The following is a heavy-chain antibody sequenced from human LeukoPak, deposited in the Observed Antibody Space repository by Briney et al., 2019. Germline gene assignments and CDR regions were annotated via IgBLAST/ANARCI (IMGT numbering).Heavy chain of an antibody. Sequence: SVKVSCKASGYTFTSYDINWVRQATGQGLEWMGWMNPNSGNTGYAQKFQGRVTMTRNTSISTAYMELSSLRSEDTAVYYCARAGDIVATMFYYYYYYGMDVWGQGTTVTVSS. J-gene: IGHJ6*02. V-gene: IGHV1-8*01. CDR1: GYTFTSYD. CDR3: ARAGDIVATMFYYYYYYGMDV. CDR2: MNPNSGNT. D-gene: IGHD5-12*01.